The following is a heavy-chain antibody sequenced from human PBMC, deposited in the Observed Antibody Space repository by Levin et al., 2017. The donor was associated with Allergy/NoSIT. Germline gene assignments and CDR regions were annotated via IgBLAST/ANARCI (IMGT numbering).Heavy chain of an antibody. CDR1: GDSVSSNSAA. J-gene: IGHJ4*02. Sequence: PSETLSLTCAISGDSVSSNSAAWNWIRLSPSRGLEWLGRTYYRSKWYNDYAVSVKSRITINPDTSKNQFSLQLNSVTPEDTAVYYCARVRGGYDVANFDYWGQGTLVTVSS. CDR2: TYYRSKWYN. V-gene: IGHV6-1*01. D-gene: IGHD5-12*01. CDR3: ARVRGGYDVANFDY.